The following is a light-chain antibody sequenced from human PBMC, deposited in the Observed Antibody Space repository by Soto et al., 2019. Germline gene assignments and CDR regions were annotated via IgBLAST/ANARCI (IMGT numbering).Light chain of an antibody. CDR2: GNT. J-gene: IGLJ2*01. Sequence: QSVLTQPPSVSGAPGQRVTISCTGSSSNIGAGYDVHWYQQLPGRAPKLLICGNTNRPSGVPDRFSGSKSGTSASLAITGLQAGDEADYYCLSFDSSLSVVFGGGTKVTVL. CDR3: LSFDSSLSVV. V-gene: IGLV1-40*01. CDR1: SSNIGAGYD.